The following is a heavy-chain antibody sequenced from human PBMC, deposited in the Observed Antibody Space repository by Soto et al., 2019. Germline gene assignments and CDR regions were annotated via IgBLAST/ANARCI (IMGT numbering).Heavy chain of an antibody. CDR2: IYHSGST. V-gene: IGHV4-30-2*01. CDR3: ARYDRDYYDSSGYWDY. CDR1: GGSISSGGYS. Sequence: SETLSLTCAVSGGSISSGGYSWSWIRQPPGKGLEWIGYIYHSGSTYYNPSLKSRVTISVDRSKNQFSLKLSSVTAADTAVYYCARYDRDYYDSSGYWDYRGQGTLVTVSS. J-gene: IGHJ4*02. D-gene: IGHD3-22*01.